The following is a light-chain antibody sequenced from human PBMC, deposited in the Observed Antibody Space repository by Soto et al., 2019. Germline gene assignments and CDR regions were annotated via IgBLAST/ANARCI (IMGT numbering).Light chain of an antibody. CDR1: QSVSSN. CDR3: QKYNNGPHT. CDR2: GAS. J-gene: IGKJ2*01. Sequence: EIVMTQSPATLSVSPGERATLSCRARQSVSSNLAWYQQKPAQAPRLLIYGASTRATGIPARFSGSGSGTEFTLTISSLQSEEFAVYYCQKYNNGPHTFGQGTKLEIK. V-gene: IGKV3-15*01.